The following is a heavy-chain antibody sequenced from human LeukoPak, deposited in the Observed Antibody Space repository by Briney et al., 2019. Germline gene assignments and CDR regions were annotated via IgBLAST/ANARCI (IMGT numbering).Heavy chain of an antibody. J-gene: IGHJ6*03. V-gene: IGHV1-69*13. CDR2: IIPIFGTA. Sequence: ASVKVSCKASGYTFTSYGISWVRQAPGQGLEWMGGIIPIFGTANYAQKFQGRVTITADESTSTAYMELSSLRSEDTAVYYCAINFWSGYPYYYYYMDVWGKGTTVTVSS. CDR1: GYTFTSYG. CDR3: AINFWSGYPYYYYYMDV. D-gene: IGHD3-3*01.